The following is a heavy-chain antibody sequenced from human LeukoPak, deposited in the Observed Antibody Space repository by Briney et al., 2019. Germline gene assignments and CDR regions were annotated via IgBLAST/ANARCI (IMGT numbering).Heavy chain of an antibody. CDR1: GGSISSYY. D-gene: IGHD3-3*01. J-gene: IGHJ4*02. V-gene: IGHV4-4*07. CDR2: IYTSGST. Sequence: SETLSHTCTVSGGSISSYYWSWIRQPAGKGLEWIGRIYTSGSTNYNPSLKSRVTMSVDTSKNQFSLKLSSVTAADTAVYYCARERSGYYDFWSGYLDYWGQGTLVTVSS. CDR3: ARERSGYYDFWSGYLDY.